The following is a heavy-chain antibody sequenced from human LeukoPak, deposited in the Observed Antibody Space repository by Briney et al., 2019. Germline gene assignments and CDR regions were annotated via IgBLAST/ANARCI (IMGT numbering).Heavy chain of an antibody. J-gene: IGHJ4*02. CDR3: ARSLGVVIITLDY. CDR1: GFTFRNYV. D-gene: IGHD3-22*01. CDR2: ISYDGSNK. Sequence: GGSLRLSCAASGFTFRNYVIHWVRQAPGKGLEWVAVISYDGSNKYYADSVKGRFTISRDNSKNTLYLQMNSLRAEDTAVYYCARSLGVVIITLDYWGQGTLVTVSS. V-gene: IGHV3-30-3*01.